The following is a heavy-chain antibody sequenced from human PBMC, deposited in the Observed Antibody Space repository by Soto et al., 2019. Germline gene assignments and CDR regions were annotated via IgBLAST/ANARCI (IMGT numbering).Heavy chain of an antibody. CDR2: INPKFGDT. Sequence: QVRLVQSGAEVKEPGDSVRVSCEASGYTFTAYHIHWVRQAPGQGLEWMGWINPKFGDTGCAQDFQGRVSMTSDMSISTVYMELSRLTSDDTAIYYCARNMDYYYGRGSGNGHGVWGQGTTVTVFS. CDR3: ARNMDYYYGRGSGNGHGV. CDR1: GYTFTAYH. V-gene: IGHV1-2*02. D-gene: IGHD3-10*02. J-gene: IGHJ6*02.